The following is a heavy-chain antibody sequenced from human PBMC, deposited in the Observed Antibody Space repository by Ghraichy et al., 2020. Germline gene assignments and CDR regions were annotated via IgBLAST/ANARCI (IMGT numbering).Heavy chain of an antibody. CDR1: GGSISSYY. V-gene: IGHV4-59*01. CDR2: IYYSGST. Sequence: SETLSLTCTVFGGSISSYYWSWIRQPPGKGLEWIGYIYYSGSTNYNPSLKSRVTISVDTSKNQFSLKLSSVTAADTAVYYCARVPTRGEWELLRWGQGTMVTVSS. J-gene: IGHJ3*01. D-gene: IGHD1-26*01. CDR3: ARVPTRGEWELLR.